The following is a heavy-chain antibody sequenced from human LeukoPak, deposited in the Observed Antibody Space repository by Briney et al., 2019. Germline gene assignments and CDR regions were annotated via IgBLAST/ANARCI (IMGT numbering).Heavy chain of an antibody. J-gene: IGHJ3*02. V-gene: IGHV1-69*13. Sequence: VASVKLSCKASGGTFSSYAISWVRQAPGQGLEWMGEIIPIFGTKNYAHKIQGRVTFTGDESKHTAYMELSILRPEDTAVYYCERATLCGVDCTGAGAFDNWGQGTMVTVSS. CDR1: GGTFSSYA. D-gene: IGHD2-21*02. CDR3: ERATLCGVDCTGAGAFDN. CDR2: IIPIFGTK.